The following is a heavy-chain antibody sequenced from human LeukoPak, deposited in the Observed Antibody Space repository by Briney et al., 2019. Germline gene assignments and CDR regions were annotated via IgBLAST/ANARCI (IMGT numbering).Heavy chain of an antibody. CDR1: GFTFSDSY. CDR3: ARSGYYSGFDY. CDR2: ISSSGSTI. D-gene: IGHD3-3*01. J-gene: IGHJ4*02. V-gene: IGHV3-11*04. Sequence: GGSLRLSCAASGFTFSDSYMSWIRQAPGKGLERVSYISSSGSTIYYADSVKGRFTISRDNARKSLYLQMNGLRAEDTAVYYCARSGYYSGFDYWGQGTLVTVSS.